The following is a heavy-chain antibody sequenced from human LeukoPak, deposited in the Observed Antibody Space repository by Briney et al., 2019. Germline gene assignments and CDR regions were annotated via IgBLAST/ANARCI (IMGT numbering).Heavy chain of an antibody. CDR3: ARLGSHYGSGFD. Sequence: SETLSLTCAVSGYSISSGYYWGWIRQPPGKGLEWIGSIYHSGSTYYNPSLKSRVTISVDTSKNQFSLKLSSVTAADMAVYYCARLGSHYGSGFDWGQGTLVTVSS. J-gene: IGHJ4*02. CDR2: IYHSGST. D-gene: IGHD3-10*01. CDR1: GYSISSGYY. V-gene: IGHV4-38-2*01.